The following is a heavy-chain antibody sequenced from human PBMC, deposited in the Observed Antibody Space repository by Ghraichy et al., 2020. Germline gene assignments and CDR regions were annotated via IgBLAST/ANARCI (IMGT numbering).Heavy chain of an antibody. V-gene: IGHV3-21*01. J-gene: IGHJ4*02. Sequence: GGSLRLSCAASGFTFRRYSVNWVRQAPGKGLEWVSSISSGSGYIYYADSVKGRFTISRDDARNSLYLQMTSLRAEDTAVYYCGSSGTSWFLPRVDYWVQGTLVTVSS. CDR2: ISSGSGYI. D-gene: IGHD6-13*01. CDR1: GFTFRRYS. CDR3: GSSGTSWFLPRVDY.